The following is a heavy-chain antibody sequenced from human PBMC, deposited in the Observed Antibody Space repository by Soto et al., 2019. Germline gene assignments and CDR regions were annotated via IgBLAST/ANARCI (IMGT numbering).Heavy chain of an antibody. CDR3: ARGPPYNLNGDWFDP. J-gene: IGHJ5*02. CDR1: GGTFSSYT. V-gene: IGHV1-69*02. CDR2: IIPILGIA. Sequence: QVQLVQSGAEVKKPGSSVKVSCKASGGTFSSYTISWVRQAPGQGLEWMGRIIPILGIANYAQKFQGSVTITADKSTSTAYMELSSLRSEDTAVYYCARGPPYNLNGDWFDPWGQGTLVTVSS. D-gene: IGHD1-20*01.